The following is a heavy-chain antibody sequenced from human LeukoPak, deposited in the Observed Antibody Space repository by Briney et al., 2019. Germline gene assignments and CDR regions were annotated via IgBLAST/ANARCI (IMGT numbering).Heavy chain of an antibody. Sequence: GGSLRLSCAVSGFTFSDYYMNWVRQAPGKGLEWISYISSSGGTIYYADSVKGRFTISRDNAKNSLYLQMNTLRAEDTAVYYCAGYSSGWFGAFHIWGQGTMVTVSS. CDR3: AGYSSGWFGAFHI. CDR2: ISSSGGTI. J-gene: IGHJ3*02. CDR1: GFTFSDYY. D-gene: IGHD6-19*01. V-gene: IGHV3-11*04.